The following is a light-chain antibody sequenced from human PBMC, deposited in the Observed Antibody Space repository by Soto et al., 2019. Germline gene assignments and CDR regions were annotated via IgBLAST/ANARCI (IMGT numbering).Light chain of an antibody. CDR2: YVS. Sequence: QSALTQHASVSGSPGQSITISCTGTSSAVGGYNYVSWYQQHPGKAPKLMIYYVSNRPSGVSNRFSGSKPGNTAALTISGRLAADEDDYYCSLYTCSSPRVFGGGTKLTVL. V-gene: IGLV2-14*01. CDR3: SLYTCSSPRV. CDR1: SSAVGGYNY. J-gene: IGLJ3*02.